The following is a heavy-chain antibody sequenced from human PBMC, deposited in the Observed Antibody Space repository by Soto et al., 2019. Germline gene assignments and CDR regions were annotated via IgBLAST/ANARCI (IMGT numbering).Heavy chain of an antibody. J-gene: IGHJ4*02. CDR1: GFSVGTNY. D-gene: IGHD6-13*01. Sequence: PGGSLRLSCAASGFSVGTNYMSWVRQAPGRGLEWVGRIRSKTEGGTTDYAAPVKGRFTISRDDSKNTLYLQMNSLNAEDTAVYYCTKDGFYSRFDSWGQGTQVTVSS. V-gene: IGHV3-15*01. CDR3: TKDGFYSRFDS. CDR2: IRSKTEGGTT.